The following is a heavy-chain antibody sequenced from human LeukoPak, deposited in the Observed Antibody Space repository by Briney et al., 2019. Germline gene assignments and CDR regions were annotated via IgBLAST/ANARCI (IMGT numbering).Heavy chain of an antibody. V-gene: IGHV3-21*01. CDR2: ISSSSSYI. CDR1: GFTFSSYS. Sequence: GGSLRLSCAASGFTFSSYSLNWVRQAPGKGLEWVSSISSSSSYIYYADSVKGRFTISRDNAKNSLYLQMNSLRAEDTAVYYCARDLSFWSGYLLPDFDYWGQGTLVTVSS. CDR3: ARDLSFWSGYLLPDFDY. D-gene: IGHD3-3*01. J-gene: IGHJ4*02.